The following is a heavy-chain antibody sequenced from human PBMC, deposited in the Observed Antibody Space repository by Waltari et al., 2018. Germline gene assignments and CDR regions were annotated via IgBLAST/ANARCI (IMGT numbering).Heavy chain of an antibody. CDR1: GDTFSANA. J-gene: IGHJ4*02. CDR3: ARGQFARRRYSACDE. D-gene: IGHD5-12*01. Sequence: QLQLVQSGAEVKKPGSSVKVSCKASGDTFSANAFTLVRRAPGQGLEWMGGIITLFRPTQYAQKFQGRGTITADESTSTAYLELSNLRSEDTAVYYCARGQFARRRYSACDEWGQGTLVTVSS. CDR2: IITLFRPT. V-gene: IGHV1-69*01.